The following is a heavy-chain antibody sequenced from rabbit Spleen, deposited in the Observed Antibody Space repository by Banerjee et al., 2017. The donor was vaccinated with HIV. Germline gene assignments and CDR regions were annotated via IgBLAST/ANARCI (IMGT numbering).Heavy chain of an antibody. V-gene: IGHV1S45*01. CDR1: GLDFSRNYW. CDR3: ARDLVGVIGWNFYL. Sequence: QEQLEESGGGLVKPGASLTLTCKASGLDFSRNYWICWVRQAPGKGLEWIACIDVVKSGTTYYASWAKGRFTISKTSSPTVTLQMTSLTAADRATYSCARDLVGVIGWNFYLWGPGTLVTVS. J-gene: IGHJ4*01. D-gene: IGHD1-1*01. CDR2: IDVVKSGTT.